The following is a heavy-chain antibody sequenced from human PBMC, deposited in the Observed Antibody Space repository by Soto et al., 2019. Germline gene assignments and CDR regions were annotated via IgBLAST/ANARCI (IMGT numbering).Heavy chain of an antibody. CDR2: IYDSVKT. V-gene: IGHV4-59*08. J-gene: IGHJ5*02. D-gene: IGHD2-8*02. CDR1: GGSISSHY. CDR3: ARGGIVLVIDVSHWFDP. Sequence: SETLSLTCTVSGGSISSHYWTWIWIRQLPGRGLEWVGYIYDSVKTKYNPSLKSRVTISVDTSKNQFSLKLSSVTAADTAVYFCARGGIVLVIDVSHWFDPWGQGTLVTVSS.